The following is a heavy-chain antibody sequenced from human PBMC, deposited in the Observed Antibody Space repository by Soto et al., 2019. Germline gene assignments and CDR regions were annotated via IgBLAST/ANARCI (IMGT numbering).Heavy chain of an antibody. CDR2: IIPMYGPA. D-gene: IGHD3-10*01. J-gene: IGHJ5*02. V-gene: IGHV1-69*01. CDR3: ARVTSMVRGVIDNWFDP. CDR1: GGTFSSYA. Sequence: QVPLVQSGAEVKKPGSAVTVSCKASGGTFSSYAIHWVRQAPGQGLEWMGGIIPMYGPAKYAQRFQGRVTSTADESTTTVYRELTSLTSQDTAVYYGARVTSMVRGVIDNWFDPWGHGTLVTVSS.